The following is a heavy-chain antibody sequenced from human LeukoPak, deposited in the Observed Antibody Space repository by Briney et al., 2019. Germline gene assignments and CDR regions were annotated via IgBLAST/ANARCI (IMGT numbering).Heavy chain of an antibody. D-gene: IGHD3-22*01. CDR1: GGSISSSSHY. CDR3: ARLLYDGSGGYYYFDY. J-gene: IGHJ4*02. CDR2: IYYSGSI. Sequence: KATDTLSLTCTVSGGSISSSSHYWGWIRQPPGKGLEWIGSIYYSGSIYNNPSLKSRVTISVDTSKNQFSLKLSSVTAADTAVYYCARLLYDGSGGYYYFDYWGQGTLVTVSS. V-gene: IGHV4-39*01.